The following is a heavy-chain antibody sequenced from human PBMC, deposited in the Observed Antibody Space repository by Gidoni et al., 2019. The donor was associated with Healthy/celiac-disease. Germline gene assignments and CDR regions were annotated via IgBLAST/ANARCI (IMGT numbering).Heavy chain of an antibody. CDR3: ARDRLPILEWLLYRSNPNYYYGMDV. J-gene: IGHJ6*02. CDR2: IWYDGSNK. Sequence: QVQLVESGGGVVQPGRSLRPSCAASGFTFSSYGMHWVGQAPGKGLEWVAVIWYDGSNKYYADAVKGRFTISRDNSKNTLYLQMNSLRSEDTAVYYCARDRLPILEWLLYRSNPNYYYGMDVWGQGTTVTVSS. D-gene: IGHD3-3*01. V-gene: IGHV3-33*01. CDR1: GFTFSSYG.